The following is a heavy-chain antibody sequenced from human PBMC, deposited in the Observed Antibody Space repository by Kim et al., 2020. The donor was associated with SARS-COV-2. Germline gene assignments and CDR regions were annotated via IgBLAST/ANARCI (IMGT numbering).Heavy chain of an antibody. V-gene: IGHV4-39*01. D-gene: IGHD5-18*01. CDR2: IYYSGST. CDR1: GGSISSSSYY. J-gene: IGHJ4*02. CDR3: ARHLFSIQLWLSPTTPFDY. Sequence: SETLSLTCTVSGGSISSSSYYWGWIRQPPGKGLEWIGSIYYSGSTYYNPSLKSRVTISVDTSKNQFSLKLSSVTAADTAVYYCARHLFSIQLWLSPTTPFDYWGQGTLVTVSS.